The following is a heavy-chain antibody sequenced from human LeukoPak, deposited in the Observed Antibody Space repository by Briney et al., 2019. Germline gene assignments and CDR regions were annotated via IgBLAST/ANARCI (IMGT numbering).Heavy chain of an antibody. D-gene: IGHD1-26*01. V-gene: IGHV4-34*01. CDR1: GGSFSGYY. CDR2: INHSGST. CDR3: ARGLRSYGASEGGDY. J-gene: IGHJ4*02. Sequence: SETLSLTCAVYGGSFSGYYWSWIRQPPGKGLEWIGEINHSGSTNYNPSLKSRVTISVDTSKNQFSLKLSSVTAADTAVYYCARGLRSYGASEGGDYWGQGTLVTVSS.